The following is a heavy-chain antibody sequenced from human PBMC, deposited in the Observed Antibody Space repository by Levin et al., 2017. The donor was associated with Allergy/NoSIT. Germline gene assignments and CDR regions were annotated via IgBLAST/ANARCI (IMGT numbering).Heavy chain of an antibody. J-gene: IGHJ4*02. CDR2: IYPGDSDT. CDR1: GYSFTSYW. V-gene: IGHV5-51*01. CDR3: ARPQPDSSGWYGGGFDY. Sequence: GESLKISCKGSGYSFTSYWIGWVRQMPGKGLEWMGIIYPGDSDTRYSPSFQGQVTISADKSISTAYLQWSSLKASDTAMYYCARPQPDSSGWYGGGFDYWGQGTLVTVSS. D-gene: IGHD6-19*01.